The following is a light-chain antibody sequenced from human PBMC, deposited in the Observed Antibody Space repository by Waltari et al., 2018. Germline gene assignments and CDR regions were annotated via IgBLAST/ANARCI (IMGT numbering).Light chain of an antibody. CDR3: QHRSRWPLT. CDR1: QSVSSY. CDR2: DAT. V-gene: IGKV3-11*01. Sequence: EIVLTQSPATLSLSPGERATLSCRASQSVSSYLVWYQQKPGQAPRLLIYDATNRATGIPARFSGSGSGTDFTLTISSLEPEDFAVYYCQHRSRWPLTFGGGTMLEIK. J-gene: IGKJ4*01.